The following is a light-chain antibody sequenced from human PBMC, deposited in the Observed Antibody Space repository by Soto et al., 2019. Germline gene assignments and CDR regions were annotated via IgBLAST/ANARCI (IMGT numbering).Light chain of an antibody. J-gene: IGKJ1*01. Sequence: DIQMTQSPSTLSASVGDRVTITCRASQTITRWMAWNQQKPGKAPKLLIYDASTLESGVPSRFSGSRSGTEFTLTISSLPPDDFATYYCQQYNSYSWTFGQGTKVEIK. V-gene: IGKV1-5*01. CDR2: DAS. CDR1: QTITRW. CDR3: QQYNSYSWT.